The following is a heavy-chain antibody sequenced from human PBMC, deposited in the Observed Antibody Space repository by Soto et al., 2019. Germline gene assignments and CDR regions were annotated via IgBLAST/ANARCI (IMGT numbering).Heavy chain of an antibody. CDR2: IWYDGSNK. J-gene: IGHJ6*02. CDR3: ARDPSPDYYYYYGMDV. V-gene: IGHV3-33*01. CDR1: GFTFSSYG. Sequence: GGSLRLSCAASGFTFSSYGMHWVRQAPGKGLEWVAVIWYDGSNKYYADSVKGRFTISRDNSKNTLYLQMNSLRAEDTAVYYCARDPSPDYYYYYGMDVWGQGTTVTVSS.